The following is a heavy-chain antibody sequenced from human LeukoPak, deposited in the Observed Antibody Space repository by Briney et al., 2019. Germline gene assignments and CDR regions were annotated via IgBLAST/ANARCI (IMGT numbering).Heavy chain of an antibody. Sequence: GGSLRLSCAASGFTSSSYAMSWVRQAPGKGLEWVSTIGYSGGITYYADSVKGRFAISRDTSKDMLYLQMNGLRGEDTAVYYCAKDNGGSPPNAFDVWGQGTLVTVSS. CDR3: AKDNGGSPPNAFDV. D-gene: IGHD3-10*01. CDR1: GFTSSSYA. CDR2: IGYSGGIT. V-gene: IGHV3-23*01. J-gene: IGHJ3*01.